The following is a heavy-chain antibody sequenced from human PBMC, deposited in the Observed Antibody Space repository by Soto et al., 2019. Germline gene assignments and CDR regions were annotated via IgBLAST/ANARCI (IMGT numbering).Heavy chain of an antibody. CDR1: GGSISSSNW. Sequence: QVQLQESGPGLVKPSGTLSLTCAVSGGSISSSNWWSWVRQPPGKGLEWIGEIYHSGSTNYNPSLESRVTISVDKSKNQFALKLSSVTAADTAVYYCAGRIVGATTGFDPWGQGTLVTVSS. CDR2: IYHSGST. V-gene: IGHV4-4*02. J-gene: IGHJ5*02. CDR3: AGRIVGATTGFDP. D-gene: IGHD1-26*01.